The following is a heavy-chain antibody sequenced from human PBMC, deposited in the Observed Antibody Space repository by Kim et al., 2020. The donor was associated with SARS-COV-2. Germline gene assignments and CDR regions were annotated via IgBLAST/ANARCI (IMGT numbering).Heavy chain of an antibody. CDR3: ARLPARKIAAGGKGWFDP. J-gene: IGHJ5*02. D-gene: IGHD6-13*01. V-gene: IGHV4-34*01. Sequence: SETLSLTCAVYGGSFSGYYWSWIRQPPGKGLEWMGEINNSGSTNYNPSLKRRVTISVDTSKNQFSLKLSSVTAADAAVYYCARLPARKIAAGGKGWFDPWGQGTLVTVSS. CDR1: GGSFSGYY. CDR2: INNSGST.